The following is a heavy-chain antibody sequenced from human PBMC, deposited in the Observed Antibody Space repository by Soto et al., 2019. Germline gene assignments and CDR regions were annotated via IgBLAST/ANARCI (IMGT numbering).Heavy chain of an antibody. D-gene: IGHD2-15*01. J-gene: IGHJ5*02. V-gene: IGHV1-18*01. Sequence: QVQLVQSGAEVKKPGASVKVSCKASGYTFTSYGFTWVRQAPGQGLEWMGWISASNGNTNYAQKFQGRVTMTTDTSTSTVYLELMSLPSDDTAAYYCARVVVAATNWFDPWGQGPLVTVSS. CDR2: ISASNGNT. CDR3: ARVVVAATNWFDP. CDR1: GYTFTSYG.